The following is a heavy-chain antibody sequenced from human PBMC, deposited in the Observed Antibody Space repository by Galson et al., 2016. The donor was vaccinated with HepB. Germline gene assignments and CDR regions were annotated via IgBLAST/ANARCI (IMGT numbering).Heavy chain of an antibody. J-gene: IGHJ3*02. D-gene: IGHD2-2*01. CDR3: AKPGYETTAHTPFDI. Sequence: QSGAEVKKPGESLKISCEASGYTFTNFWIGWVRQTPGKGLECVGLIYPGDSDTKYSPTFQGHVTISADRSISTAFLQWNSLRASDNAIYYCAKPGYETTAHTPFDIWGQGTMVTLSS. CDR1: GYTFTNFW. CDR2: IYPGDSDT. V-gene: IGHV5-51*01.